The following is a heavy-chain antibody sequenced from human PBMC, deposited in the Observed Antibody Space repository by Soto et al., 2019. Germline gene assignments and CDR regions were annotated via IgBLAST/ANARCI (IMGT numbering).Heavy chain of an antibody. CDR1: GYTFTSYA. D-gene: IGHD2-2*01. J-gene: IGHJ5*02. V-gene: IGHV1-3*01. Sequence: ASVKVSCKASGYTFTSYAMHWVLQAPGQRLEWMGWINAGNGNTKYSQKFQGRVTITRDTSASTAYMELSSLRSEDTAVYYCARDGNSNANYIDPWGQGTLVTVSS. CDR3: ARDGNSNANYIDP. CDR2: INAGNGNT.